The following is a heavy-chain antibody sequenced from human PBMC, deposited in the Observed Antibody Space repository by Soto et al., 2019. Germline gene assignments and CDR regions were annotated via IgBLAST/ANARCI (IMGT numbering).Heavy chain of an antibody. J-gene: IGHJ6*02. D-gene: IGHD2-15*01. Sequence: SETLSLTCAVSGGSISSSNWWSWVRQPPGQGLEWIGEIYHSGSTNYNPSLKSRVTISVDKSKNQFSLKLSSVTAADTAVYYCARGWSVVVVAGTPYYYYYGMDVWGQGTTVTVSS. CDR1: GGSISSSNW. V-gene: IGHV4-4*02. CDR3: ARGWSVVVVAGTPYYYYYGMDV. CDR2: IYHSGST.